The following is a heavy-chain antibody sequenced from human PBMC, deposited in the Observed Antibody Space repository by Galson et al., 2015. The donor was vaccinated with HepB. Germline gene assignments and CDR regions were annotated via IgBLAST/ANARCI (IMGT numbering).Heavy chain of an antibody. CDR1: GGPLSGYS. J-gene: IGHJ4*02. CDR3: ARGGRFYDTFGD. D-gene: IGHD3-3*01. CDR2: INYSGSA. Sequence: ETLSLTCAVYGGPLSGYSWTWIRQSPEKGLEWIGEINYSGSANYNPSLQSRLTISIDTSKKQFSLNLNSVTAADTALYYCARGGRFYDTFGDWGQGTLVTVSS. V-gene: IGHV4-34*01.